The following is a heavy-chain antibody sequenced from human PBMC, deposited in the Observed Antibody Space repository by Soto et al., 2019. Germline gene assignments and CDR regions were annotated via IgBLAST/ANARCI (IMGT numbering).Heavy chain of an antibody. D-gene: IGHD7-27*01. CDR2: ISGSGSGA. J-gene: IGHJ2*01. CDR3: AKKGSPSGDHSNWYFDL. CDR1: GFTFTNYA. V-gene: IGHV3-23*01. Sequence: GGSLRLSCAASGFTFTNYAMAWVRQAPGKGLEWVSVISGSGSGAYYADSVKGRFTISRDNSKNTLYLQMDSLSADDTAVYFCAKKGSPSGDHSNWYFDLWGRGTQVTVSS.